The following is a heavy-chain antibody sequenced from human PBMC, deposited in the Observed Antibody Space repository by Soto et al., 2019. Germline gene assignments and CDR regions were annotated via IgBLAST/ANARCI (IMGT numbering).Heavy chain of an antibody. CDR1: GGPISSSSYY. J-gene: IGHJ6*02. Sequence: PSETLPLTCTFSGGPISSSSYYRGWIRQPPGKGLEWIGSIYYSGSTYYNPSLKSRVTISVDTSKNQFSLKLSSVTAADTAVYYCARHGYSGYDSPFYYYGMDIWGQGTTVT. D-gene: IGHD5-12*01. CDR3: ARHGYSGYDSPFYYYGMDI. V-gene: IGHV4-39*01. CDR2: IYYSGST.